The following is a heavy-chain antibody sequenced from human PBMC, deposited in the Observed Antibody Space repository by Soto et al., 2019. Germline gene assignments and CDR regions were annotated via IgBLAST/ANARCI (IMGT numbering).Heavy chain of an antibody. CDR2: IYYSGIT. CDR3: ARRYGGAVDY. D-gene: IGHD3-10*01. J-gene: IGHJ4*02. Sequence: SETLSLTCTVSGGSISSYYWSWIRQPPGKGLEWIGYIYYSGITNYNPSLKSRVTISVDTSKNQFSLKLSSVTAADTAVYYCARRYGGAVDYWGQGTLVTVSS. CDR1: GGSISSYY. V-gene: IGHV4-59*08.